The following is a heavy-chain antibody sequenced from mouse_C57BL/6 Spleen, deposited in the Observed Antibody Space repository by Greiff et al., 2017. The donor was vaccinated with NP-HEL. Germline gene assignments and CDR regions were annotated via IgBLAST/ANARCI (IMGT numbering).Heavy chain of an antibody. CDR3: ARPGLYAMDY. D-gene: IGHD3-2*02. Sequence: QVQLQQPGAELVKPGASVKLSCKASGYTFTSYWMQWVKQRPGQGLEWIGEIDPSDSYTNYNQKFKGKATLTVDTSSSTAYMQLSSLTSEDSAVYYCARPGLYAMDYWGQGTSVTVSS. CDR1: GYTFTSYW. J-gene: IGHJ4*01. CDR2: IDPSDSYT. V-gene: IGHV1-50*01.